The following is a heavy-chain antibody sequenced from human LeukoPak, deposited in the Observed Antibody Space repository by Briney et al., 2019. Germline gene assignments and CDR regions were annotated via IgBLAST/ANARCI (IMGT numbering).Heavy chain of an antibody. Sequence: GGSLRLSCAASGFTFSSYAMHWVRQAPGKGLEWVAVISYDGSNKYYADSVKGRFTTSRDNSKNTLYLQMNSLRAEDTAVYYCARIIVVVPAAPFDYWGQGTLVTVSS. V-gene: IGHV3-30-3*01. CDR2: ISYDGSNK. CDR3: ARIIVVVPAAPFDY. CDR1: GFTFSSYA. D-gene: IGHD2-2*01. J-gene: IGHJ4*02.